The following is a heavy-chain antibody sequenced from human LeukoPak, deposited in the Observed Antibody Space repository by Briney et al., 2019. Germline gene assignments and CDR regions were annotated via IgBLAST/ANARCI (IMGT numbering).Heavy chain of an antibody. Sequence: GRSLRLSCAASGFTFSSYGMHWFRQAPGKGLEGVADIRYDGSNKYYADSVKGRFTISRDNSKNTLYLQMNSLRAEDTAVYYCAEEGGPGYCSSTSCYHNWFDPWGQGTLVTVSS. CDR1: GFTFSSYG. D-gene: IGHD2-2*01. J-gene: IGHJ5*02. CDR3: AEEGGPGYCSSTSCYHNWFDP. V-gene: IGHV3-33*06. CDR2: IRYDGSNK.